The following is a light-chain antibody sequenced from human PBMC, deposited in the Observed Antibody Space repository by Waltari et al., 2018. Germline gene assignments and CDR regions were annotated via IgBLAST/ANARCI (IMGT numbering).Light chain of an antibody. Sequence: EVVLTQSPATLSLSPGERAILSCRASQSISSYLEWYQQKPGQAPRLLIYGASNRATGIPARFSGSGSGTDFTLTISSLEPEDFAVYYCQQSYSIPLTFGPGTKVEIK. CDR2: GAS. V-gene: IGKV3-11*01. J-gene: IGKJ3*01. CDR3: QQSYSIPLT. CDR1: QSISSY.